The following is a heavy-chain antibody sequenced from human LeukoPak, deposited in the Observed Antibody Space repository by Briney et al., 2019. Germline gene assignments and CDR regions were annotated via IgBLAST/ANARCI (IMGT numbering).Heavy chain of an antibody. V-gene: IGHV4-59*01. CDR1: VRSINNYY. D-gene: IGHD2-21*02. CDR2: THYSGST. J-gene: IGHJ3*01. Sequence: SETLSLTCTVSVRSINNYYWTWIPQPPGKGLEYIGYTHYSGSTNSNPSLKSRDTMSVDTSKHQFPLKLKSVTAAETAVYYCARNYCGDDCFAFDFWGQGTMVTVSS. CDR3: ARNYCGDDCFAFDF.